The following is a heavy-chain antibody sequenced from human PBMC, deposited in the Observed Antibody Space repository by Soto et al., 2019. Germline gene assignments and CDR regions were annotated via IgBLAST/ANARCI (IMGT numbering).Heavy chain of an antibody. J-gene: IGHJ6*02. Sequence: ASVKVSCKASGYTFTSYGISWVRQAPGQGLEWMGWISAYNGNTNYAQKLQGRVTMTTDTSTSTAYMELRSLRSDDTAVYYCARAAGSSSSEDYYYYGMDVWGQGTTVT. D-gene: IGHD6-6*01. V-gene: IGHV1-18*04. CDR3: ARAAGSSSSEDYYYYGMDV. CDR1: GYTFTSYG. CDR2: ISAYNGNT.